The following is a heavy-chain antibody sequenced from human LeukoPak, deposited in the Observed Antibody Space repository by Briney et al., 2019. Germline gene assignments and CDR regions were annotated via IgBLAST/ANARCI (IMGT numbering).Heavy chain of an antibody. J-gene: IGHJ6*03. Sequence: SETLSLTCTVSGGSISSGSYYWSWIRQPAGKGLEWIGRIYTSGSTNYNPSLKSRVTISVDTSKNQFSLKLSSVTAADTAVYYCARGNDGYYYYYMDVWGKGTTVTISS. D-gene: IGHD1-1*01. CDR1: GGSISSGSYY. CDR3: ARGNDGYYYYYMDV. CDR2: IYTSGST. V-gene: IGHV4-61*02.